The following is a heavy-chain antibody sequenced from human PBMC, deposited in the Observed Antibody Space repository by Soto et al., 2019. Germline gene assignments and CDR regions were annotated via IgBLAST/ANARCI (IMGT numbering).Heavy chain of an antibody. D-gene: IGHD3-3*01. J-gene: IGHJ5*02. CDR2: ISYDGSNK. V-gene: IGHV3-30-3*01. CDR3: ARARDSDFWRVPPWFDP. CDR1: GFTFSSYA. Sequence: GGSLRLSCAASGFTFSSYAMHWVRQAPGKGLEWVAVISYDGSNKYYADSVKGRFTISRDNSKNTLYLQMNSLRAEDTAVYYCARARDSDFWRVPPWFDPWGQGTLVTVSS.